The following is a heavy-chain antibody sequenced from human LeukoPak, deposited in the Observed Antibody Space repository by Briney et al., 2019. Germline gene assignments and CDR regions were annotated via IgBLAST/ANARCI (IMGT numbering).Heavy chain of an antibody. J-gene: IGHJ4*02. Sequence: GSLRLSCAASGFTFSSYAMHWVRQAPGKGLEWVAVISYDGSNKYYADSVKGRFTISRDNSKNSLYPQMNSLRAEDTAVYYCARGYYDSSGYFQHGRRGQGTLVTVSS. CDR2: ISYDGSNK. CDR3: ARGYYDSSGYFQHGR. CDR1: GFTFSSYA. D-gene: IGHD3-22*01. V-gene: IGHV3-30-3*01.